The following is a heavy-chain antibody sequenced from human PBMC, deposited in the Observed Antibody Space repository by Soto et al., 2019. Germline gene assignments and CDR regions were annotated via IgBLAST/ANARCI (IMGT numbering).Heavy chain of an antibody. J-gene: IGHJ6*02. V-gene: IGHV1-18*01. CDR3: ARVTYYYYGMDV. Sequence: QVELVQSGAEVKKPGASVKVSCKASGYTFTSYGISWLRQAPGQGLEWMGWISAYNGNTNYAQKLQGRVTMTPDTPTRTAYMELRSLRSDDTAVYYCARVTYYYYGMDVWGQGTRVTVSS. CDR1: GYTFTSYG. CDR2: ISAYNGNT.